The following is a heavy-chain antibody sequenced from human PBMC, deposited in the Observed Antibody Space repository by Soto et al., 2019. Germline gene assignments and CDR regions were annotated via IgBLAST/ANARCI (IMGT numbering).Heavy chain of an antibody. J-gene: IGHJ4*02. Sequence: GGSLRLSCSASGFPFSNHAMHWVRQAPGKGLEYVSAINYNGGTTYYVDSVKGRFTISRDNSKNTLYLQMSSLKVEDTAMYHCVTWGGIEARNLDHWGQGTLVTGS. D-gene: IGHD6-6*01. CDR1: GFPFSNHA. V-gene: IGHV3-64D*06. CDR2: INYNGGTT. CDR3: VTWGGIEARNLDH.